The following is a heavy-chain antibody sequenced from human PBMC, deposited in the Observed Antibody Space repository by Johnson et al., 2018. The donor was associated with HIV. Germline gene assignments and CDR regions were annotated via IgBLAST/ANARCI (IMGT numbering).Heavy chain of an antibody. CDR1: GFTFSDYD. Sequence: VQLVESGGGLVQPGGSLRLSCAASGFTFSDYDMHWVRQPPGKRLEWVSGIATTGDTYYAGSVKGRFTISRENAKNTLLLELNSLRAEDTAVYYCASPWGRFSTSSLDIFDIWGQGTMVTVSS. D-gene: IGHD6-6*01. CDR2: IATTGDT. J-gene: IGHJ3*02. CDR3: ASPWGRFSTSSLDIFDI. V-gene: IGHV3-13*01.